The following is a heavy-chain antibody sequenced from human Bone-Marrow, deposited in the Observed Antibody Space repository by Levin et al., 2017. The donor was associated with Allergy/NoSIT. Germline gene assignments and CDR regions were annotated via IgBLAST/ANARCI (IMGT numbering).Heavy chain of an antibody. J-gene: IGHJ6*02. CDR3: ARQTNYYDSGRGSMDV. D-gene: IGHD3-10*01. Sequence: SQTLSLTCTVSGGSIHSRSDYWAWIRQPPGKGLEWIGTVYSSGTTFYNPSLTSRVTISVDTSKSQISLTLRSVTAADAAVYYCARQTNYYDSGRGSMDVWGLGTTVAVSS. CDR2: VYSSGTT. V-gene: IGHV4-39*01. CDR1: GGSIHSRSDY.